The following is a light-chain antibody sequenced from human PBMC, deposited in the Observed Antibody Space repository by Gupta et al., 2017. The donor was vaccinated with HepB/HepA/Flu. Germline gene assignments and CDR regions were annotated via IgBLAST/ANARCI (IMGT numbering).Light chain of an antibody. V-gene: IGLV1-40*01. CDR3: QSHDSSVSGSV. Sequence: QSVLTQPPSVSGAPGQRVTISCTGSSSNIGAGYDVHWYQQLPKTAPKLLISGNSNRPSGVPDRFSGSKSGTSASLVITGLQAEDEADDYCQSHDSSVSGSVFGGGTKLTVL. J-gene: IGLJ2*01. CDR1: SSNIGAGYD. CDR2: GNS.